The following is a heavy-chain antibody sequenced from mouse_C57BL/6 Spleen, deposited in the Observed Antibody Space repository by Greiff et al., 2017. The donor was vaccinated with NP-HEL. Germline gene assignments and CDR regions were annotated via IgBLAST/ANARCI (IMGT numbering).Heavy chain of an antibody. CDR2: IDPENGDT. CDR1: GFNIKDDY. CDR3: TTRGDGYDGRFDY. Sequence: EVKLMESGAELVRPGASVKLSCTASGFNIKDDYMHWVKQRPEQGLEWIGWIDPENGDTEYASKFQGKATITADTSSNTAYLQLSSLTSEDTAVYYCTTRGDGYDGRFDYWGQGTTLTVSS. J-gene: IGHJ2*01. V-gene: IGHV14-4*01. D-gene: IGHD2-2*01.